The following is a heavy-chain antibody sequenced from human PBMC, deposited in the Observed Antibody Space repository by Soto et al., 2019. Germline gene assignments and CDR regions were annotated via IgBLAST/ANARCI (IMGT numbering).Heavy chain of an antibody. CDR1: GGSIASGGYY. V-gene: IGHV4-31*03. CDR2: IDYSGST. CDR3: ASAQKRFVYDTRRYYDYHYDGMDV. Sequence: QVQLQESGPGLVKPSQTLSLTCTVSGGSIASGGYYWSWIRQHPGKGLEWVGNIDYSGSTYYNPSLNSRINISLGTSKNQFALRLSSGTAADTDVYYCASAQKRFVYDTRRYYDYHYDGMDVWGQGTTVTVSS. J-gene: IGHJ6*02. D-gene: IGHD3-22*01.